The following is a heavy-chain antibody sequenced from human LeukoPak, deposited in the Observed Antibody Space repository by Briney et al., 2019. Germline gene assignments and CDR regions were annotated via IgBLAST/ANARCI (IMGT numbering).Heavy chain of an antibody. CDR1: GFTFSSYA. J-gene: IGHJ4*02. CDR3: ARDPVIVLSYYFDY. Sequence: PGGSLRLSCAASGFTFSSYAMHWVRQAPGKGLEWVAVISYDGSNKYYADSVKGRFTISRDNSKNTLYLQMNSLRAEDTAVYYCARDPVIVLSYYFDYWGQGTLVTVSS. V-gene: IGHV3-30-3*01. D-gene: IGHD3-22*01. CDR2: ISYDGSNK.